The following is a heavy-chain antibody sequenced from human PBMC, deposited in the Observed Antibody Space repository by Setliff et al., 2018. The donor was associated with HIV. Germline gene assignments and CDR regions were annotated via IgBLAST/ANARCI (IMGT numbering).Heavy chain of an antibody. V-gene: IGHV4-31*03. J-gene: IGHJ3*01. D-gene: IGHD7-27*01. Sequence: PSETLSLTCTLSGFSISSDGFYWNWIRQRPGKGLEWIGYIFGSGITYYNPPLKSRLRISIGTSANQFSVELSSVTAADTALYFCARVPNWGEAPFAFDVWGLGTMVTVSS. CDR2: IFGSGIT. CDR1: GFSISSDGFY. CDR3: ARVPNWGEAPFAFDV.